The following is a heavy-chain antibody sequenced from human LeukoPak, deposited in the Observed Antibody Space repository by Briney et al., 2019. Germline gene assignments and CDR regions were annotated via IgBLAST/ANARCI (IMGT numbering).Heavy chain of an antibody. CDR2: ISDYNGNT. V-gene: IGHV1-18*01. CDR1: GYTFTSCG. CDR3: ARDLYRDSLPVSWFDP. J-gene: IGHJ5*02. D-gene: IGHD4-11*01. Sequence: ASVKLSCKSSGYTFTSCGISWVRHAPGQALEWGVWISDYNGNTNNAKKLQGRVTMTTDTSTSTAYMDLRSLRSDDTAVYYCARDLYRDSLPVSWFDPGGQGTLVTVSA.